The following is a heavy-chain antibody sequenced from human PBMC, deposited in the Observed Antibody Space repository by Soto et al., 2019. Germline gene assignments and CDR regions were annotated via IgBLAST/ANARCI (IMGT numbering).Heavy chain of an antibody. D-gene: IGHD6-19*01. CDR2: ISTYTGKT. CDR1: SETFASYD. J-gene: IGHJ5*02. CDR3: ARVTRGSGDGFDP. Sequence: QVQLMQSGTEVKKPGASVKVSCKASSETFASYDITWVRQAPGQGLEWMGWISTYTGKTKYAQNVQGRVSTTTDPSTSTAYMELRSLKSDDTAVYYGARVTRGSGDGFDPCGQGTLVTVSS. V-gene: IGHV1-18*01.